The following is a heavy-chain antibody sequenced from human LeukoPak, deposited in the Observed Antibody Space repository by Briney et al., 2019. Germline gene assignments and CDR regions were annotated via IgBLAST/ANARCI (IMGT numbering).Heavy chain of an antibody. J-gene: IGHJ5*02. CDR1: GGTFSSYA. CDR2: IIPILGIA. CDR3: ARGFYYDTSKTWFDP. Sequence: SVRVSCKASGGTFSSYAISWVRQAPGQGLEWMGRIIPILGIANYAQKFQGRVTITADKSTSTAYMELSSLRSEDTAVYYCARGFYYDTSKTWFDPWGQGTLVTVSS. V-gene: IGHV1-69*04. D-gene: IGHD3-22*01.